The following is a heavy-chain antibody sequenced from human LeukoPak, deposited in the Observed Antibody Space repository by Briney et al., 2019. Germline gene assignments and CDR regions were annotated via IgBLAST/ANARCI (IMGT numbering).Heavy chain of an antibody. CDR2: ISASAVST. D-gene: IGHD7-27*01. Sequence: PGGSLRLFCAASGFTFNSYAMSWVRQAPGKGLEWVSAISASAVSTYYADSVKGRFTISRDNSKNMLWLQMNSLRAEDTAVYYCAKSRTGEYFFDYWGQGALVTVSS. J-gene: IGHJ4*02. CDR3: AKSRTGEYFFDY. V-gene: IGHV3-23*01. CDR1: GFTFNSYA.